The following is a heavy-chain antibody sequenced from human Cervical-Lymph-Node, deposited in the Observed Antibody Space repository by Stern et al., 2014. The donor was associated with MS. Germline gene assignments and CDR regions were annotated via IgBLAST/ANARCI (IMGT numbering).Heavy chain of an antibody. D-gene: IGHD3-10*02. CDR3: ARVFGDFDY. CDR1: GYTFTTYG. V-gene: IGHV1-18*01. CDR2: ISTFSGKT. J-gene: IGHJ4*02. Sequence: VQLVESGSEVRKPGASVTVSCTTSGYTFTTYGLSCVRQVPGQGPEWMGWISTFSGKTDYARSLQDRVTMTTNTSTSTVYLEVRSLTSEDTAVYYCARVFGDFDYWGQGTLVTVSS.